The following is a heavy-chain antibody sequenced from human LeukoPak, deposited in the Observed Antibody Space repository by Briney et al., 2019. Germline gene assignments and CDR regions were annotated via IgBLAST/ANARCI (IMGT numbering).Heavy chain of an antibody. Sequence: GGSLRLSCAASGFTFSSYAMHWVRQAPGKGLEWVSGISGSGGSTHYADSVKGRFTISRDNSKNTLYLQMNSLRAEDTAVYYCVKGGNGYCTNGICSPRVVAAIDYWGQGTLVTVSS. CDR2: ISGSGGST. D-gene: IGHD2-8*01. V-gene: IGHV3-23*01. CDR3: VKGGNGYCTNGICSPRVVAAIDY. CDR1: GFTFSSYA. J-gene: IGHJ4*02.